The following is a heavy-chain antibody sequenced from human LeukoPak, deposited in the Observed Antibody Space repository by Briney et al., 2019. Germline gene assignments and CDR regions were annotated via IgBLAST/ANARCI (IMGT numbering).Heavy chain of an antibody. J-gene: IGHJ4*02. CDR3: ARGGGIAAQDY. V-gene: IGHV4-34*01. CDR1: GGSFSGHY. D-gene: IGHD6-6*01. CDR2: INHSGRT. Sequence: PSETLSLTCAVYGGSFSGHYWSWIRQPPGKGLEWMGEINHSGRTNYNPSLKSRVTISVDTSKNQFSLKLSSVTAADTAVYYCARGGGIAAQDYWGQGTLVTVSS.